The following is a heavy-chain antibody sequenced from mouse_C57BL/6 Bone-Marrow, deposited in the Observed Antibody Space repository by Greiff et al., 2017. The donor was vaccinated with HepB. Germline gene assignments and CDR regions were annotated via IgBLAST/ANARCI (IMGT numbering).Heavy chain of an antibody. V-gene: IGHV3-8*01. CDR1: GYSITSDY. CDR3: ARAYYYGTPYYAMDY. CDR2: ISYSGST. J-gene: IGHJ4*01. D-gene: IGHD1-1*01. Sequence: EVKLQQSGPGLAKPSQTLSLTCSVTGYSITSDYWNWIRKFPGNKLEYMGYISYSGSTYYNPSLKSRISITRDTSKNQYYLQLNSVTTEDTATYYCARAYYYGTPYYAMDYWGQGTSVTVSS.